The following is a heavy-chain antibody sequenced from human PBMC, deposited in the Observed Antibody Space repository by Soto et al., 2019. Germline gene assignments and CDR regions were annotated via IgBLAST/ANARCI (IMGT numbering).Heavy chain of an antibody. J-gene: IGHJ1*01. CDR2: IIPIFGTA. D-gene: IGHD3-22*01. Sequence: QVQLVQSGAEVKKPGSSVKVSCEASGGTFSSYAISWVRQAPGQGLEWMGGIIPIFGTANYAQKFQGRVTITADESTSTAYMELSSLRSEDTAVYYCARGLGDSSGYYPAEYFQHWGQGTLVTVSS. CDR1: GGTFSSYA. CDR3: ARGLGDSSGYYPAEYFQH. V-gene: IGHV1-69*01.